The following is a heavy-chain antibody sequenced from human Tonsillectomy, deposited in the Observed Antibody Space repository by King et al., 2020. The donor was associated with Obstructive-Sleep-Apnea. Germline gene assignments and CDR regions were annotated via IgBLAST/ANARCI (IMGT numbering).Heavy chain of an antibody. CDR1: GFTFSSYA. J-gene: IGHJ4*02. CDR3: AFPRRETPQYSSSWYPFDY. CDR2: ISGSGGTT. V-gene: IGHV3-23*04. Sequence: VQLVESGGGLVQPGGSLRLSCVASGFTFSSYAMSWVRQAPGKGLEWVSVISGSGGTTYNADSVKGRFTISSDNSKKTLYLQLNSLRAEDTAVYYCAFPRRETPQYSSSWYPFDYWGQGTLVTVSS. D-gene: IGHD6-13*01.